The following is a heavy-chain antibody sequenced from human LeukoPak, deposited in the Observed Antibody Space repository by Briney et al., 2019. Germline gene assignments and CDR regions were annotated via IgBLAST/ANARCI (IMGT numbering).Heavy chain of an antibody. CDR3: AKDANYLRSSGYLIPIDF. D-gene: IGHD3-22*01. Sequence: PRGSLRLSCAASGFTFSRNAMNWVWQAPGKGLEWVATITGNGLGTYYADSVKGRFNISRDNSRNTLYLQMNSLRIEDTAFYYCAKDANYLRSSGYLIPIDFWGQGTLVSVAS. CDR2: ITGNGLGT. CDR1: GFTFSRNA. J-gene: IGHJ4*02. V-gene: IGHV3-23*01.